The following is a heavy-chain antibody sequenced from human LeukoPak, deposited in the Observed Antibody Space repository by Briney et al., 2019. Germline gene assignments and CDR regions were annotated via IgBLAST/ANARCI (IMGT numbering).Heavy chain of an antibody. J-gene: IGHJ6*02. Sequence: PGRSLRLSCAASGFTFSIYGMHWVRQAPGKGLEGVAVISYDGSNKYYADSVKGRFTISRDNTKNTLYLQMNSLRAEDTAVNYCAGSYYNPDYNGMDVWGQGTTVTVSS. CDR2: ISYDGSNK. D-gene: IGHD3-10*01. V-gene: IGHV3-30*03. CDR3: AGSYYNPDYNGMDV. CDR1: GFTFSIYG.